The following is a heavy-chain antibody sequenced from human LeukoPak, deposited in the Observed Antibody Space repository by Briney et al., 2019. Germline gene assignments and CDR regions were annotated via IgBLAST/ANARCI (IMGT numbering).Heavy chain of an antibody. Sequence: SETLSLTCTASGGSISSYYWSCIRQPPGKGLEWIGYIYYSGSTNYNPSLKSRVTISADTSKNQFSLKLSSVTAGDTAVYYCARLVAAAGYYFDYWAREPWSPSPQ. V-gene: IGHV4-59*01. CDR2: IYYSGST. D-gene: IGHD6-13*01. CDR3: ARLVAAAGYYFDY. CDR1: GGSISSYY. J-gene: IGHJ4*02.